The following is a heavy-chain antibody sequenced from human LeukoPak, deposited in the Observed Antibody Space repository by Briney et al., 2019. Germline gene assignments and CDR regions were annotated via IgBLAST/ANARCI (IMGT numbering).Heavy chain of an antibody. CDR3: AREGEIVGATTAPPDY. Sequence: GASVKVSCKASGYTFTGYYMHWVRQAPGQGLEWMGWITPNSGGTNYAQKFQGRVTMTRDTSISTAYMELSRLRSDDTAVYYCAREGEIVGATTAPPDYWGQGTLVTVSS. J-gene: IGHJ4*02. V-gene: IGHV1-2*02. D-gene: IGHD1-26*01. CDR2: ITPNSGGT. CDR1: GYTFTGYY.